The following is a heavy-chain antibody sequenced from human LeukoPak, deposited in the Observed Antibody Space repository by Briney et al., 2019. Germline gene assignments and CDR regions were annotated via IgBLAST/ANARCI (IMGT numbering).Heavy chain of an antibody. Sequence: GASVKVSCKASGYTFTGYYMHWVRQAPGQGLEWMGRINPNSGGTNYAQKFQGRVTMTRDTSISTAYMELSRLRSDDTAVYYCARGERRYSSSWYGVDYWGQGTLVTVSS. CDR2: INPNSGGT. V-gene: IGHV1-2*06. CDR3: ARGERRYSSSWYGVDY. J-gene: IGHJ4*02. CDR1: GYTFTGYY. D-gene: IGHD6-13*01.